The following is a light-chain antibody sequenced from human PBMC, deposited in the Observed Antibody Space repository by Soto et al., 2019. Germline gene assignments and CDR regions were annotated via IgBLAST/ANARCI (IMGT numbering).Light chain of an antibody. V-gene: IGKV3-20*01. Sequence: EIVLTQSPGTLSLSPGERATLACRASQSVSSSYLAWYQQKPGQAPRLLIYGASRRATGIPDRFSGSGSGTDFTLIISRLEPEDFAVYFCQQYDESPFTFGPGTKVGIK. J-gene: IGKJ3*01. CDR2: GAS. CDR3: QQYDESPFT. CDR1: QSVSSSY.